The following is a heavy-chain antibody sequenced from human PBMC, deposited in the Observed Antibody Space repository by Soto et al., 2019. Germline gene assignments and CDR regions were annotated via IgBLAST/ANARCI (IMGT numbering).Heavy chain of an antibody. CDR2: IYHSGST. D-gene: IGHD3-3*01. Sequence: QVQLQESGPGLVKPSATLSLTCAVSGVSISSNNWWSWVRQPPGKGLEWIGEIYHSGSTNYNPSLQGRVTISVDKSKNQFSLKLSAMTAADTAVYYWATLKTDPIFGPYNWFDPWGQGTLVTVSS. V-gene: IGHV4-4*02. J-gene: IGHJ5*02. CDR3: ATLKTDPIFGPYNWFDP. CDR1: GVSISSNNW.